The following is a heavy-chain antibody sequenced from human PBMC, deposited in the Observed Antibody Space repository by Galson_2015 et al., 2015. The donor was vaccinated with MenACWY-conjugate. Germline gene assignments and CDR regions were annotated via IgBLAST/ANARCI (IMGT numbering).Heavy chain of an antibody. CDR1: GFTFSSYA. J-gene: IGHJ4*02. D-gene: IGHD5-12*01. CDR2: ISYDGSNK. CDR3: ARDLGDWGIVATIQLFDY. V-gene: IGHV3-30*04. Sequence: SLRLSCAASGFTFSSYAMHWVRQAPGKGLEWVAVISYDGSNKYYADSVKGRFPISRDNSKNTLYLQMNSLRAEDTAVYYCARDLGDWGIVATIQLFDYWGQGTLVTVSS.